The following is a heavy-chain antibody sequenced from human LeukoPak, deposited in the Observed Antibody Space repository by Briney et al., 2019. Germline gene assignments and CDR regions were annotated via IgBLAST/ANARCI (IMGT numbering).Heavy chain of an antibody. CDR2: ISAYNGYT. J-gene: IGHJ4*02. CDR3: AIGTSIAGRPDS. V-gene: IGHV1-18*01. CDR1: GYTFTSYG. Sequence: GASVKVSCKASGYTFTSYGISWVRQAPGQGLEWLGWISAYNGYTKYAQKLQGRVTMTTDTSTSTAYMEMGSLRSDDTAVYYCAIGTSIAGRPDSWGKGTLVTVSS. D-gene: IGHD6-6*01.